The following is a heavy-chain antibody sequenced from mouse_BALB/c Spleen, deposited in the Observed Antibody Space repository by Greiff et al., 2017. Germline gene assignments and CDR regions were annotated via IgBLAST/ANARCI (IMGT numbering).Heavy chain of an antibody. CDR1: GFAFSSYD. Sequence: DVQLVESGGGLVKPGGSLKLSCAASGFAFSSYDMSWVRQTPEKRLEWVAYISSGGGSTYYPDTVKGRFTISRDNAKNTLYLQMSSLKSEDTAMYYCARIPLRLRAMDYWGQGTSVTVSS. CDR3: ARIPLRLRAMDY. V-gene: IGHV5-12-1*01. J-gene: IGHJ4*01. D-gene: IGHD1-2*01. CDR2: ISSGGGST.